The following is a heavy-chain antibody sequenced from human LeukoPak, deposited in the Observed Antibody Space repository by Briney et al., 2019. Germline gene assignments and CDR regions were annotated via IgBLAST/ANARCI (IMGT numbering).Heavy chain of an antibody. CDR2: IIPIFGTA. D-gene: IGHD3-22*01. J-gene: IGHJ4*02. V-gene: IGHV1-69*05. CDR3: ARDVNTYYYDSSGYLALGY. Sequence: ASVKVSCKASGGTFSSYAISWVRQAPGQGLEWMGGIIPIFGTANYAQKFQGRVTITTDESTSTAYMELSSLGSEDTAVYYCARDVNTYYYDSSGYLALGYWGQGTLVTVSS. CDR1: GGTFSSYA.